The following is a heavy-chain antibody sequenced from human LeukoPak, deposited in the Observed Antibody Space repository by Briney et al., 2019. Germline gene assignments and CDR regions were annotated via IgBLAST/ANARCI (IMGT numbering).Heavy chain of an antibody. V-gene: IGHV4-59*08. Sequence: PSEALSLTCAVSGGSINSDDWSWIRRPPGKGLEWIGHIHHSGRSNYNPSLVSRVTLSVDMSRNQFSLRLSSVTAADTAVYYCARHPCSGGSCPNPFDPWGQGTLVTVSS. CDR3: ARHPCSGGSCPNPFDP. CDR1: GGSINSDD. D-gene: IGHD2-15*01. CDR2: IHHSGRS. J-gene: IGHJ5*02.